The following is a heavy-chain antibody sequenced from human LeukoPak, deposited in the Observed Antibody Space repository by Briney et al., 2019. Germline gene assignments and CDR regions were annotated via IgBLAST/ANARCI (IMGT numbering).Heavy chain of an antibody. J-gene: IGHJ4*02. CDR1: GYTFTSYG. V-gene: IGHV1-18*01. CDR2: ISAYNGNT. CDR3: ARDFAYYDSSGYLRFDY. Sequence: ASVKVSCKASGYTFTSYGISWVRQAPGQGLEWMGWISAYNGNTNYAQKLQGRVTMTADTSTSTAYMELRSLRSDDTAVYYCARDFAYYDSSGYLRFDYWGQGTLVTVSS. D-gene: IGHD3-22*01.